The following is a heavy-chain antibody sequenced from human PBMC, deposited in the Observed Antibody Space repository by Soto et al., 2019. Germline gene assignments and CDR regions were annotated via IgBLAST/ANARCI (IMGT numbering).Heavy chain of an antibody. Sequence: SETLSLTCTVSGDSISSSSYFWGWIRQPPGKGLEWIGSIFYSGSTYYNPSLKSRVTISVDTSKNQFSLKVTSVTAADTALYYYARLETRAIAMLLGLIHYWGQGTLVTVSS. J-gene: IGHJ4*02. V-gene: IGHV4-39*01. CDR1: GDSISSSSYF. CDR3: ARLETRAIAMLLGLIHY. CDR2: IFYSGST. D-gene: IGHD3-10*01.